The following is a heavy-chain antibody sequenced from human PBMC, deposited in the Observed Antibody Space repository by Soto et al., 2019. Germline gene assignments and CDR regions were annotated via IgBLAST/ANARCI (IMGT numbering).Heavy chain of an antibody. V-gene: IGHV3-33*01. D-gene: IGHD3-22*01. CDR2: IWYDGSNK. CDR3: VRGDSSGYAFDY. J-gene: IGHJ4*02. CDR1: GFTFSSYG. Sequence: ESGGGVVQPGRSLRLSCAASGFTFSSYGIHWVRQAPGKGLEWVAVIWYDGSNKYYADSVKGRFTISRDNSKNTLYLQMNSLRAEDTAVYYCVRGDSSGYAFDYWGQGTLVTVSS.